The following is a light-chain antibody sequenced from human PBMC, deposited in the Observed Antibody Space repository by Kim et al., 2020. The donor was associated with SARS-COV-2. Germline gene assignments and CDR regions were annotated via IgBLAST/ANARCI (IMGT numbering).Light chain of an antibody. CDR2: NIS. CDR1: NSDVGTYNY. J-gene: IGLJ3*02. V-gene: IGLV2-11*01. Sequence: QSALTQPRSVSGSPGQSVTISCTGTNSDVGTYNYVSWYQQHPGKAPKLMIYNISKRPSGVPDRFSGSKSGNTASLTISGLQAEDDADYYCCSYAGSYTWVFGGGTQLTV. CDR3: CSYAGSYTWV.